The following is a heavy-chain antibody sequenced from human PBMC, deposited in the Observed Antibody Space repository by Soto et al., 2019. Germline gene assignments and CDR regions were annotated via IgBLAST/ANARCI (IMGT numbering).Heavy chain of an antibody. D-gene: IGHD3-22*01. Sequence: QVQLQQWGAGLLKPSETLSLTCAVYGGSFSGYYWSWIRQPPGKGLEWIGEINHSGSTNYNPSLKCRVTISVDSSKNLFSLQLSSVTAAVTAVYYCARGPYYYDSSGYSPYYYYGMDVWGQGTTVTVSS. CDR2: INHSGST. V-gene: IGHV4-34*01. J-gene: IGHJ6*02. CDR3: ARGPYYYDSSGYSPYYYYGMDV. CDR1: GGSFSGYY.